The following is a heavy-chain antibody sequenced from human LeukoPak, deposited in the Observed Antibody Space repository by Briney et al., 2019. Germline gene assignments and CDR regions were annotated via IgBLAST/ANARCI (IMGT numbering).Heavy chain of an antibody. J-gene: IGHJ4*02. CDR1: GFTFSDSW. CDR2: INTYGTA. Sequence: GGSLRLSCAASGFTFSDSWMYWVRQAPGKGLLWIAHINTYGTATYADSVKGRFAISRDNAKNTLYREMHSLRAEDTDVYDCARGRGCNWGQGTLVTVSS. V-gene: IGHV3-74*03. CDR3: ARGRGCN. D-gene: IGHD2-8*01.